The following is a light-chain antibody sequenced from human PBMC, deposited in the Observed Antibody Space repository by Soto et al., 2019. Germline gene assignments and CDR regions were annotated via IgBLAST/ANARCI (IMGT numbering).Light chain of an antibody. Sequence: DIQMTQSPSSLSASVGDRVTITCRASQSISSYLNWYQQKPGKAPKLLIYAASSLQSVVPSRFSGSGSGTDFTLTISRLQPEDFATYYCQQSYSTPPTFGQGTKVEIK. J-gene: IGKJ1*01. CDR1: QSISSY. CDR3: QQSYSTPPT. CDR2: AAS. V-gene: IGKV1-39*01.